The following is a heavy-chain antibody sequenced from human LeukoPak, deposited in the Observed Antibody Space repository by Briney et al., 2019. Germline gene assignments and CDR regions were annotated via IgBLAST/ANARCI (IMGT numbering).Heavy chain of an antibody. CDR2: IIPLLGVT. Sequence: GSSVKVSCKASVGTFSRYAFNWVRQAPGQGLEWVGRIIPLLGVTNHAQKLQGRVTVTADPATNTAYMELSSLIPDDTAVYYCARARTMITFGGVRHAFDIWGQGTLVTVSS. CDR3: ARARTMITFGGVRHAFDI. CDR1: VGTFSRYA. D-gene: IGHD3-16*01. J-gene: IGHJ3*02. V-gene: IGHV1-69*04.